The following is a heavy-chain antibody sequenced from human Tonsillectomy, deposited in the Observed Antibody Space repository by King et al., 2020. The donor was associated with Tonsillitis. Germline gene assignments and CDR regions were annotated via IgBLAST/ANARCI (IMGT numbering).Heavy chain of an antibody. D-gene: IGHD1-26*01. CDR3: AREGGSGRYWGAFDL. CDR1: GFTFSTYG. V-gene: IGHV3-33*08. CDR2: IYSDGTND. J-gene: IGHJ3*01. Sequence: VQLVESGGGVVQPGRPLRLSCAASGFTFSTYGMHWVRQAPGKGLEGVAAIYSDGTNDYYPASVEGRFAISRDNSKNTLYLQMNSLRAEDTAVYYCAREGGSGRYWGAFDLWGQGTMVTVSS.